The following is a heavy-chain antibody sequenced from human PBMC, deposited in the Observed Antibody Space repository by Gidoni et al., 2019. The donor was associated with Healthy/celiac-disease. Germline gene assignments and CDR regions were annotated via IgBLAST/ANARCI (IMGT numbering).Heavy chain of an antibody. CDR1: GFTFSSYG. D-gene: IGHD3-16*01. Sequence: QVQLVESGGGVVQPGRSLRLSCAASGFTFSSYGMHWVRQAPGKGLEWVEVIGYDGSNKYYADSGKGRFTISKYNSKNRLYLKMNSLRAGDTAVYYWAREGWGDDYWGQGTLVTVSS. CDR2: IGYDGSNK. J-gene: IGHJ4*02. V-gene: IGHV3-33*01. CDR3: AREGWGDDY.